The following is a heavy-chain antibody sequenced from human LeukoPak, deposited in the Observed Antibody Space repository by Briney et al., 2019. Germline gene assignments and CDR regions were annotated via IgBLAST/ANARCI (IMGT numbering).Heavy chain of an antibody. CDR1: GFTFSSYA. D-gene: IGHD3-22*01. J-gene: IGHJ4*02. V-gene: IGHV3-23*01. Sequence: GGSLRLSCAASGFTFSSYAMSWVRQAPGKGLEWVSAISGSGGSTYYADSVKGRFTISRDNAKNSLYLQMNSLRAEDTAVYYCAAHYYDSSGYYLRTAYYFDYWGQGTLVTVSS. CDR3: AAHYYDSSGYYLRTAYYFDY. CDR2: ISGSGGST.